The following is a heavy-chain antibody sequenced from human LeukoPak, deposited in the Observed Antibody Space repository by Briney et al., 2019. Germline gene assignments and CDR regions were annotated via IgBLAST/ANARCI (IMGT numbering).Heavy chain of an antibody. Sequence: ASVKVSCKASGYTFTDYYIHWMRQAPGQGLEWMGWISSNSGGTNYAQKFQVRVTMTRDTPTSTAFMELSRLTSDDTAAYYCARTSIAACRADFDYWGQGTVVTVSS. J-gene: IGHJ4*02. CDR3: ARTSIAACRADFDY. V-gene: IGHV1-2*02. CDR2: ISSNSGGT. CDR1: GYTFTDYY. D-gene: IGHD6-6*01.